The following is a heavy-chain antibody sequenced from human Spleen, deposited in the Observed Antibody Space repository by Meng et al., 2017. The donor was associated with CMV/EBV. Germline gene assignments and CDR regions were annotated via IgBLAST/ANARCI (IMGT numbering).Heavy chain of an antibody. Sequence: SVKVSCKASGGTFSSYAISWVRQAPGQGLEWMGGIIPIFGTANYAQKFQGRVTITTDESTSTAYMELRSLRSEDTAVYYCARDGGATVVTPPDYWGQGTLVTVSS. J-gene: IGHJ4*02. CDR2: IIPIFGTA. CDR1: GGTFSSYA. CDR3: ARDGGATVVTPPDY. D-gene: IGHD4-23*01. V-gene: IGHV1-69*05.